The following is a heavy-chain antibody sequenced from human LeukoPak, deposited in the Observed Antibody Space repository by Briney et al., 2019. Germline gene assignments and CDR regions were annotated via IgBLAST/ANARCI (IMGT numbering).Heavy chain of an antibody. Sequence: VGSLRLSCLASGFTFSNYWMRWLRQAPGKGLERVANIKQDGGEKYYVDSVKGRFATSRGNANNSLYLQMNSLRVEDTAVYYCGRVIGQQLVGGGRGDFEHWGQENGVPVSS. V-gene: IGHV3-7*01. CDR2: IKQDGGEK. CDR1: GFTFSNYW. D-gene: IGHD6-13*01. CDR3: GRVIGQQLVGGGRGDFEH. J-gene: IGHJ4*02.